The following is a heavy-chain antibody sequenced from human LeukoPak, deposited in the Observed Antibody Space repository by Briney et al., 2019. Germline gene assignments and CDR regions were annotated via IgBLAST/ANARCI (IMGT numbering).Heavy chain of an antibody. CDR1: GFTFSTYW. CDR3: AKDPADYGDYGAYYMDV. V-gene: IGHV3-30*02. J-gene: IGHJ6*03. Sequence: PGGSLRLSCAASGFTFSTYWMSWVRQAPGKGLEWVTFIRYDGSHKNYADSVKGRFTISRDNSKNTVYVQMKSLRAEDTAVYYCAKDPADYGDYGAYYMDVWGKGTTVTVSS. CDR2: IRYDGSHK. D-gene: IGHD4-17*01.